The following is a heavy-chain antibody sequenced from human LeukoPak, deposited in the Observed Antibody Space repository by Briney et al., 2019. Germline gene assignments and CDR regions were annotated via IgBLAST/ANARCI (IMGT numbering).Heavy chain of an antibody. CDR1: GFTFSSYA. V-gene: IGHV3-15*01. CDR3: TTNWASYWYFDL. CDR2: IKSKTDGGTT. Sequence: GGSLRLSCAASGFTFSSYAMSWVRQAPGKGLEWVGRIKSKTDGGTTDYAAPVKGRFTISRDDSKNTLYLQMNSLKTEDTAVYYCTTNWASYWYFDLWGRGTLVTVSS. D-gene: IGHD7-27*01. J-gene: IGHJ2*01.